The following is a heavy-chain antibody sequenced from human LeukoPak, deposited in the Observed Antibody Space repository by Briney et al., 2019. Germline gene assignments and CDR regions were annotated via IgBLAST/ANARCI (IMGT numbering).Heavy chain of an antibody. V-gene: IGHV4-4*08. D-gene: IGHD3-22*01. J-gene: IGHJ6*03. CDR2: IYISGST. CDR3: ARDLRYYDSSGKAYYYFMDV. Sequence: SETLSLTCTVSGGSISSYYWSWIRQPPGKGLEWIGCIYISGSTNYNPSLKSRVTMSVDTSKNQFSLKLSSVTAADTAVYYCARDLRYYDSSGKAYYYFMDVWGKGTTVTVSS. CDR1: GGSISSYY.